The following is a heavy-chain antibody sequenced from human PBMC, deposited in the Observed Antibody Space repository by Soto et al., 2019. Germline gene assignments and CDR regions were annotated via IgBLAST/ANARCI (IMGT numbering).Heavy chain of an antibody. J-gene: IGHJ6*02. D-gene: IGHD3-10*01. CDR3: VRQGIGVLHGLVDV. V-gene: IGHV4-59*08. Sequence: QVQLQESGPGLVKPSETLSLTCTVSGDSISSYNLSWIRQPPGKGLEWIGYFRSGGGTSYNPSLKSRVAISADTSMKQFFRRLSSVTAADTAVYYGVRQGIGVLHGLVDVWGQVNTVTVSS. CDR1: GDSISSYN. CDR2: FRSGGGT.